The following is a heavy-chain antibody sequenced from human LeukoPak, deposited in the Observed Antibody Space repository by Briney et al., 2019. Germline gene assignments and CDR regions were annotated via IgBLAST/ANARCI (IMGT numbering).Heavy chain of an antibody. J-gene: IGHJ4*02. CDR3: ANRILTGNYRAEKENDY. V-gene: IGHV3-23*01. Sequence: GGSLRLSCAASGFTFSSYAMSWVRQAPGKGLEWVSAISGSGGSTYYADSVKGRFTISRDNSKNTLYLQMNSLRAEDTAVYYCANRILTGNYRAEKENDYWGQGTLVTVSS. D-gene: IGHD3-9*01. CDR2: ISGSGGST. CDR1: GFTFSSYA.